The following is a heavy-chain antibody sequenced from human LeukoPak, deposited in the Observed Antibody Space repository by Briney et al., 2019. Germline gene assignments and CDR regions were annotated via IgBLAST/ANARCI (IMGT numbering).Heavy chain of an antibody. D-gene: IGHD3-22*01. CDR1: GFTFSNAW. Sequence: PGRSLRLSCAASGFTFSNAWMSWVRQAPGKGLEWVGRIKSKTDGGTTDYAAPVKGRFTISRDDSKNTLYLQMNSLKTEDTAVYYCTTEGPYYYDSSGYYLDYWGQGTLVTVSS. CDR3: TTEGPYYYDSSGYYLDY. CDR2: IKSKTDGGTT. V-gene: IGHV3-15*01. J-gene: IGHJ4*02.